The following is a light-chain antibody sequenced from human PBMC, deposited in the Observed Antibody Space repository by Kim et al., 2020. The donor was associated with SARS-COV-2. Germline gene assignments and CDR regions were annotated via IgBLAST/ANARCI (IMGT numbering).Light chain of an antibody. J-gene: IGLJ3*02. CDR1: RSNIGRNV. CDR2: SND. Sequence: GQRVTRSCSGSRSNIGRNVVNWYQKLPGTAPKLLIYSNDYRSSGVPDRFSGSKSGTSASLAISGLQSEDEADYYCVAWDDSLSGSVFGGGTQLTVL. V-gene: IGLV1-44*01. CDR3: VAWDDSLSGSV.